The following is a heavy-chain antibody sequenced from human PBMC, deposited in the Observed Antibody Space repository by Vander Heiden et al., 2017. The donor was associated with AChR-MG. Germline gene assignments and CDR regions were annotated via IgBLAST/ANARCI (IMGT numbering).Heavy chain of an antibody. CDR2: ISYDGSNK. J-gene: IGHJ4*02. D-gene: IGHD2-2*02. Sequence: QVQLVESGGGVVQPGRSLRLPCAASGFPFSSYAMHWVRQAPGKGLEWVAVISYDGSNKYYADSVKGRFTISRDNSKNTLYLQMNSLRAEDTAVYYCARGYCSSTSCYRVFDYWGQGTLVTVSS. CDR1: GFPFSSYA. V-gene: IGHV3-30-3*01. CDR3: ARGYCSSTSCYRVFDY.